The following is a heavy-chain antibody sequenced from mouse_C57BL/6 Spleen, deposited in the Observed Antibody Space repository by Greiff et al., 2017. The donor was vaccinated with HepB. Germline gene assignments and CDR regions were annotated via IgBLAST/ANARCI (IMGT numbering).Heavy chain of an antibody. Sequence: DVQLVESGGGLVKPGGSLKLSCAASGFTFSSYAMSWVRQTPEKRLEWVATISDGGSYTYYPDNVKGRFTISRDNAKNNLYLQMSHLKSEDTAMYYCARDTADGYYLYYAMDYWGQGTSVTVSS. CDR2: ISDGGSYT. D-gene: IGHD2-3*01. J-gene: IGHJ4*01. CDR3: ARDTADGYYLYYAMDY. V-gene: IGHV5-4*01. CDR1: GFTFSSYA.